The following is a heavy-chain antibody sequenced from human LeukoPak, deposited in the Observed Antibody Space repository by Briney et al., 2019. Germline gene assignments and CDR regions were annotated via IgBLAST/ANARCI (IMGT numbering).Heavy chain of an antibody. J-gene: IGHJ6*02. D-gene: IGHD3-22*01. Sequence: GGSLRLSCAASGFTFSSYAMGWVRQAPGKGLEWVSAISGSGGSTYYADSVKGRFTISRDNSKNTLYLQMNSLRAEDTAVYYCAKSGSDDSSGYYYYYYGMDVWGQGTTVTVSS. CDR3: AKSGSDDSSGYYYYYYGMDV. CDR1: GFTFSSYA. CDR2: ISGSGGST. V-gene: IGHV3-23*01.